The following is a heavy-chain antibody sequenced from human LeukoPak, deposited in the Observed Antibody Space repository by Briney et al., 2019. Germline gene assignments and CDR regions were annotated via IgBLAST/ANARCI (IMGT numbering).Heavy chain of an antibody. CDR3: ATDSLGIAAAGRAKFDY. CDR2: FDPEDGET. CDR1: GYTLTELS. J-gene: IGHJ4*02. D-gene: IGHD6-13*01. V-gene: IGHV1-24*01. Sequence: ASVKVSCKVSGYTLTELSMHWVRQAPGKGLEWMEGFDPEDGETIYAQKFQGRVIMTEDTSTDTAYMELSSLRSEDTAVYYCATDSLGIAAAGRAKFDYWGQGTLVTVSS.